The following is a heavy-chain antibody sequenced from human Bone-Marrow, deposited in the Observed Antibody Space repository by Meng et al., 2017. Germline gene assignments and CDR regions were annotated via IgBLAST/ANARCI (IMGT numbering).Heavy chain of an antibody. CDR2: ISGDST. V-gene: IGHV3-38-3*01. CDR3: AREWPSSGWYGYTGAFDI. J-gene: IGHJ3*02. CDR1: GFTVSSNE. D-gene: IGHD6-19*01. Sequence: GESLKISCAASGFTVSSNEMSWVRQAPGKGLEWVSFISGDSTYYADSGKGRFTISRDNSKNTLYLQMNSLRAEDTAVYYCAREWPSSGWYGYTGAFDIWGQGTMVTVSS.